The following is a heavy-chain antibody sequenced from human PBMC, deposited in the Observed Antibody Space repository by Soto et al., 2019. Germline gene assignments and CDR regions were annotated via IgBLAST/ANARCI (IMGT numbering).Heavy chain of an antibody. D-gene: IGHD3-22*01. CDR1: GFTFDDYT. CDR2: ISWDGGNT. Sequence: EVHLVESGGVVVQPGGSLRLYCADSGFTFDDYTMHWVRQAPGKGLEWVSHISWDGGNTYYADSVKVRFTISRDNSKNSLYLQMKSLRTKNSALYACEEDYYDSSGYYPCDHWVQGTLVTVFS. CDR3: EEDYYDSSGYYPCDH. J-gene: IGHJ4*02. V-gene: IGHV3-43*01.